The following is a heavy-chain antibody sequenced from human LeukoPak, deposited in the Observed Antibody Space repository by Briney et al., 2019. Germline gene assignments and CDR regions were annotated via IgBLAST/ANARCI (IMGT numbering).Heavy chain of an antibody. D-gene: IGHD3-22*01. CDR1: GYSISSGYY. J-gene: IGHJ3*02. CDR3: ARFEYDSSGYYLIDAFDI. CDR2: IYYSGST. V-gene: IGHV4-30-4*07. Sequence: SETLSLTCTVSGYSISSGYYWSWIRQPPGKGLEWIGYIYYSGSTYYNPSLKSRVTISVDTSKNQFSLKLSSVTAADTAVYYCARFEYDSSGYYLIDAFDIWGQGTMVTVSS.